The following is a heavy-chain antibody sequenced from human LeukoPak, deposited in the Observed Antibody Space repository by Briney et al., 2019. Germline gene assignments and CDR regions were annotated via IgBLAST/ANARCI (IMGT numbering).Heavy chain of an antibody. J-gene: IGHJ3*02. V-gene: IGHV4-31*03. CDR2: IYYSGST. CDR3: ARGPPRGRCMVRGVITKNQGSCDAFDI. D-gene: IGHD3-10*01. Sequence: SQTLSLTCTVSGGSISSGGYYWSWIRQHPGKGLEWIGYIYYSGSTYYNPSLKSRVTISVDTSKNQFSLKLSSVTAADTAVYYCARGPPRGRCMVRGVITKNQGSCDAFDIWGQGTMVTVSS. CDR1: GGSISSGGYY.